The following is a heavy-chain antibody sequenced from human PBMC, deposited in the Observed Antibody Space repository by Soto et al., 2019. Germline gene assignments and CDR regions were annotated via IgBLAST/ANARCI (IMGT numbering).Heavy chain of an antibody. J-gene: IGHJ4*02. CDR1: GGSITSSGYY. CDR3: ARQVFNYGSYHMDD. V-gene: IGHV4-39*01. CDR2: IHYTEST. D-gene: IGHD3-10*01. Sequence: SSETLSLTCTVSGGSITSSGYYWGWIRQPPGKGLEWIGNIHYTESTYYSPSLKSRVRISVDTSKNQFSLRLSSVTAADTAVYYCARQVFNYGSYHMDDWGQGIRVTVSS.